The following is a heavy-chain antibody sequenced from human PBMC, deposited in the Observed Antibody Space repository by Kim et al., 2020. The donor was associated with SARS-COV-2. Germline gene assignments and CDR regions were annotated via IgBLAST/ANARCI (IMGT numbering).Heavy chain of an antibody. Sequence: SPSSQGQVTISADKSISTAYLKWSSLKASDTAMYYCARSVAVAGTYYFDYWGQGTLVTVSS. CDR3: ARSVAVAGTYYFDY. J-gene: IGHJ4*02. V-gene: IGHV5-51*01. D-gene: IGHD6-19*01.